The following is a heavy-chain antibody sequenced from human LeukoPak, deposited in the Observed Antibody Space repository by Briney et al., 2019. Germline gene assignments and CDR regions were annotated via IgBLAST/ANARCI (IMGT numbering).Heavy chain of an antibody. J-gene: IGHJ5*02. CDR2: IYYGGNI. Sequence: SETLSLTCSVSADSIAATSYYSAWICQPPGNGLEWIGSIYYGGNINYDPSLQSRVTISIDTSKNQFSLSLTPVTAADTAVYFCGRQIRYTYDPNWFHPWGQGTLVTVSS. CDR3: GRQIRYTYDPNWFHP. V-gene: IGHV4-39*01. D-gene: IGHD5-12*01. CDR1: ADSIAATSYY.